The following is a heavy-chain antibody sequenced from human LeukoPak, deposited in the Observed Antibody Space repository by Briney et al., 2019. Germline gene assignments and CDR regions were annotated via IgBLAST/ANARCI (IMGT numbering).Heavy chain of an antibody. V-gene: IGHV4-34*01. D-gene: IGHD1-7*01. Sequence: KPSVTLSLTCAVYGRSCSGYYWSWLRKPPGKGLEGLGEINHSRRTNYSPSLKTRVTISVDTSKNQFSRKLSSVTAADTAVYYGAGGEGWNYVPGFDYWGQGTLVSVSS. CDR2: INHSRRT. J-gene: IGHJ4*02. CDR3: AGGEGWNYVPGFDY. CDR1: GRSCSGYY.